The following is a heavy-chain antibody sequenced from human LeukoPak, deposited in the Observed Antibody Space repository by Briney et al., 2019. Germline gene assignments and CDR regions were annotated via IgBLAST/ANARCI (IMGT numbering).Heavy chain of an antibody. J-gene: IGHJ4*02. V-gene: IGHV3-11*01. Sequence: GGSLRLSCAVSGFTFSDYYMSWIRPAPGKGLEWVSYISSSGSTIYYADSVKGRFTISRDNAKNSLYLQMNSLRAEDTAVYYCARSPYDSSGPSHFDYWGQGTLVTVSS. D-gene: IGHD3-22*01. CDR1: GFTFSDYY. CDR2: ISSSGSTI. CDR3: ARSPYDSSGPSHFDY.